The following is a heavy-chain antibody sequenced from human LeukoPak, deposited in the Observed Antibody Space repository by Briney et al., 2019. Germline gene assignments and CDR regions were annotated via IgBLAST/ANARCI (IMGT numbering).Heavy chain of an antibody. CDR1: GFTFDDYA. Sequence: GRSLRLSCAVSGFTFDDYAMHWVRQAPGKGLEWVPGINWNSGTIGYADSVKGRFTISRDNAKKSLYLQMNSLRAEDTAVYYCARPPEGYSYGFYFGHWGQGAPVIVSS. J-gene: IGHJ4*02. V-gene: IGHV3-9*01. CDR2: INWNSGTI. CDR3: ARPPEGYSYGFYFGH. D-gene: IGHD5-18*01.